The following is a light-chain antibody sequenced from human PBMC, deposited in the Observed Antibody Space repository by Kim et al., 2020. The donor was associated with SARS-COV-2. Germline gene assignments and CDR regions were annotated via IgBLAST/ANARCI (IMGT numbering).Light chain of an antibody. J-gene: IGKJ5*01. CDR1: QDIKND. CDR3: LQHSTYPIT. Sequence: ASVRRRVTMPCRGSQDIKNDLGGYQQNPGRAPKRLIYGASSLQSEVPSRFSGSRSGTEFTLTISSVQPEDFATYFCLQHSTYPITFGQGTRLEIK. CDR2: GAS. V-gene: IGKV1-17*01.